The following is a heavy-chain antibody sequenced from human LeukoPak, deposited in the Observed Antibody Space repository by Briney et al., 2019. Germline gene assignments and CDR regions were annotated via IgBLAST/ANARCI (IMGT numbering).Heavy chain of an antibody. D-gene: IGHD5-12*01. CDR1: GFSFTKYW. Sequence: PGGSLRLSCVASGFSFTKYWITWVRQAPGKGLEWVARLHPDGSERNYVGSVEGRFTVFGDNAKSSLFLQMHSLRVEDTAVYYCARGGYSFDYLGQGTLVTVPS. CDR2: LHPDGSER. J-gene: IGHJ4*02. CDR3: ARGGYSFDY. V-gene: IGHV3-7*01.